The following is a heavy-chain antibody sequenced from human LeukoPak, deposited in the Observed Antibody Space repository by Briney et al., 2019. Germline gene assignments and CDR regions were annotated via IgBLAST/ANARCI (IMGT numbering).Heavy chain of an antibody. CDR2: IYYSGGT. D-gene: IGHD3-3*01. J-gene: IGHJ4*02. Sequence: SQTLSLTCTVSGGSISSGDYYWSWIRQPPGKGLEWIGYIYYSGGTYYNPSLKSRVTISVDTSKNQFSLKLSSVTAADTAVYYCASGIYDLWSGYDYWGQGTLVTVSS. CDR3: ASGIYDLWSGYDY. CDR1: GGSISSGDYY. V-gene: IGHV4-30-4*01.